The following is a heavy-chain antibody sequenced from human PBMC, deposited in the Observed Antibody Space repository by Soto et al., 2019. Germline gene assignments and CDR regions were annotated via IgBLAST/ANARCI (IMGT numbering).Heavy chain of an antibody. V-gene: IGHV3-48*02. J-gene: IGHJ3*02. Sequence: PGGSLRLSCAASGFTFSSYSMNWVRQAPGKGLEWVSYISSSSSTIYYADSVKGRFTISRDNAKNSLYLQMNSLRDEDTAVYYCARDYYGSSGYIPSDAFDIWGQGTMVTVSS. CDR1: GFTFSSYS. CDR3: ARDYYGSSGYIPSDAFDI. D-gene: IGHD3-22*01. CDR2: ISSSSSTI.